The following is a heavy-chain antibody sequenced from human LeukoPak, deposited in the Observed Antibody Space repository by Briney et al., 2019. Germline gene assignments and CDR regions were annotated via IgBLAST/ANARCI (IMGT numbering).Heavy chain of an antibody. CDR3: ARDSYYYDSSGRANAFDI. Sequence: PGGSLRLSCAASGFTFSSYGTHWVRQAPGKGLEWVSVIYSGGSTYYADSVKGRFTISRDNSKNTLYLQMNSLRAEDTAVYYCARDSYYYDSSGRANAFDIWGQGTMVTVSS. J-gene: IGHJ3*02. D-gene: IGHD3-22*01. CDR1: GFTFSSYG. CDR2: IYSGGST. V-gene: IGHV3-53*01.